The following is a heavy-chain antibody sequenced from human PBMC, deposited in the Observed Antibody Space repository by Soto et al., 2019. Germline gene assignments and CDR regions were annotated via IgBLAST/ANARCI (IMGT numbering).Heavy chain of an antibody. J-gene: IGHJ4*02. CDR2: ISGSGGST. CDR3: AKVRGDWGYFDY. CDR1: GFTFSSYA. V-gene: IGHV3-23*01. D-gene: IGHD2-21*02. Sequence: EVQLLESGGGLVQPGGSLRLSCAASGFTFSSYAMSWVRQAPGKGLEWVSAISGSGGSTYYADSVKGRFTISRDNSRNTLYLRMNSLRAADTAVYYCAKVRGDWGYFDYWGQGTLVTVSS.